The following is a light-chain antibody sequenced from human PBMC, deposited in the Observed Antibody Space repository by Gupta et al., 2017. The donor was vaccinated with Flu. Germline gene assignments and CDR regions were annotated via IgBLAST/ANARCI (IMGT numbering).Light chain of an antibody. Sequence: YELTQPPSLSVSPGPTARNTCSGEPLPKEYVYWYQQKPGQAPVMVIYKDRDRPPGIPERFSGSNSGTTVTLTISGVQAEDEDEYDCQSADRDGNYWVFGGGTKLTVL. CDR3: QSADRDGNYWV. CDR1: PLPKEY. V-gene: IGLV3-25*02. CDR2: KDR. J-gene: IGLJ3*02.